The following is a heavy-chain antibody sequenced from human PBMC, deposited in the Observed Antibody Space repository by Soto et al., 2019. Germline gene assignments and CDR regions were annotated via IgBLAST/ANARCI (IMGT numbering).Heavy chain of an antibody. Sequence: GGSLRLSCAASGFTFSSYAMSWVRQAPGKGLEWVSAISGSGGSTYYADSVKGRFTISRDNSKNTLYLQMNSLRAEDTAVYYCAKCESSSWYYYYGMDVWGQGTTVTVSS. D-gene: IGHD6-13*01. CDR3: AKCESSSWYYYYGMDV. CDR2: ISGSGGST. J-gene: IGHJ6*02. V-gene: IGHV3-23*01. CDR1: GFTFSSYA.